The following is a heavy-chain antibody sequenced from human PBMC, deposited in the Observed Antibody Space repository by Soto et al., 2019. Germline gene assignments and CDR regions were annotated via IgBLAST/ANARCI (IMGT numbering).Heavy chain of an antibody. CDR1: GYTFTGYY. CDR3: ARGFWSGYSIDAFDI. D-gene: IGHD3-3*01. Sequence: QVQLVQSGAEVKKPGASVKVSCKASGYTFTGYYMHWVRQAPGQGLEWMGWINPNSGGTNYAQKFQGWVTMTRDTYISTAYMELSRLRSDDTVVYYCARGFWSGYSIDAFDIWGQGTMVTVSS. V-gene: IGHV1-2*04. J-gene: IGHJ3*02. CDR2: INPNSGGT.